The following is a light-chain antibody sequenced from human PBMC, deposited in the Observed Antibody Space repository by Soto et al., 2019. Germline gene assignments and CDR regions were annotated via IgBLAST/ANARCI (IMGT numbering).Light chain of an antibody. V-gene: IGKV3-15*01. CDR2: GAS. J-gene: IGKJ5*01. CDR1: HSVSNN. CDR3: QQYNNWPPIT. Sequence: EIVLTQSPGTLSLSPGERATLSCRASHSVSNNYLAWYQQKPGQAPRLLIYGASTRVTGIPARFSGSGSGTEFTLTISSLQSEDFAVYYCQQYNNWPPITFGQGTRLEIK.